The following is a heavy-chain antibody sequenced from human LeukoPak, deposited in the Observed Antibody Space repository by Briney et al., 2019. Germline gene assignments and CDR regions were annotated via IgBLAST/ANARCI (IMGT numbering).Heavy chain of an antibody. CDR3: ARGELSVLRYWPIDY. D-gene: IGHD3-9*01. V-gene: IGHV3-30*04. Sequence: GGSLRLSCAASGFTFSSCAMHWVRQAPGKGLEWVAVISYDGSNKYYADSVKGRFTISRDNSKNTLYLQMNSLRAEDTAVYYCARGELSVLRYWPIDYWGQGTLVTVSS. CDR1: GFTFSSCA. J-gene: IGHJ4*02. CDR2: ISYDGSNK.